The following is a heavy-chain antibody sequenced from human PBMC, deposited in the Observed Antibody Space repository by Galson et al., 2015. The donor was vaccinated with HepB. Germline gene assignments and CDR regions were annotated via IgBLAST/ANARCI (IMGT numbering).Heavy chain of an antibody. V-gene: IGHV3-23*01. CDR1: GFTFSSYA. Sequence: SLRLSCAASGFTFSSYAMSWVRQAPGKGLEWVSAISGSGGSTYYADSVKGRFTISRDNSKNTLYLQMNSLRAEDTAVYYCAKDGWRDIAVAGECYFDYWGQGTLVTVSS. CDR3: AKDGWRDIAVAGECYFDY. D-gene: IGHD6-19*01. CDR2: ISGSGGST. J-gene: IGHJ4*02.